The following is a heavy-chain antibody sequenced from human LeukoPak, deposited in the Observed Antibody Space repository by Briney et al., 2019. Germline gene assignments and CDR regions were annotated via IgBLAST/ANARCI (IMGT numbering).Heavy chain of an antibody. CDR1: GGSFSGYY. J-gene: IGHJ6*02. Sequence: PSETLSLTCAVYGGSFSGYYWSWIRQPPGKGLEWIGEINHSGSTNYNPSLKSRVTISVDTSKNQFSLKLSPVTAADTAVYYCASAPYCSSTSCYFDSYYYGMAVWGQGTTVTVSS. CDR2: INHSGST. D-gene: IGHD2-2*01. CDR3: ASAPYCSSTSCYFDSYYYGMAV. V-gene: IGHV4-34*09.